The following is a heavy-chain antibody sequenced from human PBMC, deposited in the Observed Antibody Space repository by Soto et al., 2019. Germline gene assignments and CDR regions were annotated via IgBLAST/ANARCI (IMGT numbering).Heavy chain of an antibody. Sequence: ASVKVSCKASGYTFTSYGISWVRQAPGQRLEWMGWINADNGNTKYSQKFQGRVTITTDTSASTAYMELSSLRSEDTAVYYCAKNGQPPYYYYGLDVWGQGTKVTVSS. CDR3: AKNGQPPYYYYGLDV. CDR1: GYTFTSYG. J-gene: IGHJ6*02. D-gene: IGHD2-8*01. V-gene: IGHV1-18*01. CDR2: INADNGNT.